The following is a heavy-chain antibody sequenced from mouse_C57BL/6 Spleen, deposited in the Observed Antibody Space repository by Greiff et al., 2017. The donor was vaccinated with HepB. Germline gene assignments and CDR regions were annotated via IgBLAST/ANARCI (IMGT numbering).Heavy chain of an antibody. CDR1: GYAFSSYW. CDR3: ARLLLRSYYFDY. J-gene: IGHJ2*01. D-gene: IGHD1-1*01. CDR2: IYPGDGDT. V-gene: IGHV1-80*01. Sequence: VQLQQSGAELVKPGDSVTISCKASGYAFSSYWMNWVKQRPGKGLEWIGQIYPGDGDTNYNGKFKGKATLTADNSSLTAYMQLSSLTSEDSAVYFCARLLLRSYYFDYWGQGTTLTVSA.